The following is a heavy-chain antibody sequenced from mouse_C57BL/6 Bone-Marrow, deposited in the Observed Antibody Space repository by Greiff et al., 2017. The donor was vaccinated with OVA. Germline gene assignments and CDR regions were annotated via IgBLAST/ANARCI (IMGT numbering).Heavy chain of an antibody. CDR3: ARHDYSNYYAMDY. V-gene: IGHV5-17*01. Sequence: VQLKESGGGLVKPGGSLKLSCAASGFTFSDYGMHWVRQAPEKGLEWVAYISSGSSTIYYADTVKGRFTISRDNAKNTLFLQMTSLRSEDTAMYYCARHDYSNYYAMDYWGQGTSVTVSS. CDR2: ISSGSSTI. CDR1: GFTFSDYG. J-gene: IGHJ4*01. D-gene: IGHD2-5*01.